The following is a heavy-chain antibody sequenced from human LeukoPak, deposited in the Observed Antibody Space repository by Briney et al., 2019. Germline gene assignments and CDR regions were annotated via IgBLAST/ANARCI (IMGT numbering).Heavy chain of an antibody. CDR3: ARDRDIVVVPAARGNWFDP. V-gene: IGHV3-21*01. D-gene: IGHD2-2*01. Sequence: PGGSLRLSCAASGFTFSSYSMNWVRQAPGKGLEWVSSISSSSSYIYYVDSVKGRFTIPRDNAKNSLYLQMNSLRAEDTAVYYCARDRDIVVVPAARGNWFDPWGQGTLVTVSS. CDR1: GFTFSSYS. CDR2: ISSSSSYI. J-gene: IGHJ5*02.